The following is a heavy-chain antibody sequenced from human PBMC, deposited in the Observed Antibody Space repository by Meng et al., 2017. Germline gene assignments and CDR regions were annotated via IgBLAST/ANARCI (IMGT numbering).Heavy chain of an antibody. J-gene: IGHJ4*02. CDR1: GLTVSGSA. V-gene: IGHV3-73*01. CDR2: IRSKANSYAT. Sequence: VQLVESGGGVVQPGRSLRLSCAASGLTVSGSAMHWVRQASGKGLEWVGRIRSKANSYATAYAASVKGRFTISRDDSKNTAYLQMNSLKTEDTAVYYCVDSSGYYYGGGYWGQGTLVTVSS. D-gene: IGHD3-22*01. CDR3: VDSSGYYYGGGY.